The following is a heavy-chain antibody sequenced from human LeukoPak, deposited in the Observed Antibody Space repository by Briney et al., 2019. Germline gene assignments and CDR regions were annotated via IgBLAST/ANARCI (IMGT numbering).Heavy chain of an antibody. V-gene: IGHV4-59*01. CDR1: GGSISSYY. Sequence: SETLSLTCTVSGGSISSYYWSWIRQPPGKGLEWIGYIYYSGSTNYNPSLKSRVTISVDTSKDQFSLKLSSVTAADTAVYYCASSRRLSHFDYWGQGTLVTVSS. CDR3: ASSRRLSHFDY. J-gene: IGHJ4*02. CDR2: IYYSGST. D-gene: IGHD6-19*01.